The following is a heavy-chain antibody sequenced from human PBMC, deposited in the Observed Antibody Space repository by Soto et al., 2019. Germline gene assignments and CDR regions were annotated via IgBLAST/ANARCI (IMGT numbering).Heavy chain of an antibody. CDR1: GFPFSSSA. CDR3: AKWHTYNYDSLAFSGFDC. Sequence: EVQVSESGGGLVQPGGSLRLSCTASGFPFSSSAMTWVRQAPGKGLEWVSAISGGDGSPSYADSVKGRFTISRDNSKNTLYLHMNSLRADDTAAYYCAKWHTYNYDSLAFSGFDCWGQGTQVTVSS. D-gene: IGHD3-16*01. J-gene: IGHJ4*02. CDR2: ISGGDGSP. V-gene: IGHV3-23*01.